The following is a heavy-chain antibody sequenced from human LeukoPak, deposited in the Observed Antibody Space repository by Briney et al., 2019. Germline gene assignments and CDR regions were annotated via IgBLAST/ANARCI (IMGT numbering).Heavy chain of an antibody. CDR1: GSTFSSYS. V-gene: IGHV3-48*02. Sequence: PGGSLRLSCAASGSTFSSYSMNWVRQAPGKGLEWVSYISSSSSTIYYADSVKGRFTISRDNAKNSLYLQMNSLRDEDTAVYYCARSMVRGGYAFDIWGQGTMVTVSS. J-gene: IGHJ3*02. CDR3: ARSMVRGGYAFDI. CDR2: ISSSSSTI. D-gene: IGHD3-10*01.